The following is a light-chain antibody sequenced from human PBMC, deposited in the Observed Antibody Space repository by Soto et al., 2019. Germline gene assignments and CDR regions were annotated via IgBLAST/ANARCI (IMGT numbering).Light chain of an antibody. V-gene: IGKV3-11*01. Sequence: EIVLTQYPATLSLSPGERATLSCRASQSVSSDLAWYQQKPGQAPRLLIYDASNRATGIPARFSGSGSGTDFTLTISSLEPEDFAVYYCQQRSNWIFTFGPGTKVDIK. CDR2: DAS. CDR3: QQRSNWIFT. J-gene: IGKJ3*01. CDR1: QSVSSD.